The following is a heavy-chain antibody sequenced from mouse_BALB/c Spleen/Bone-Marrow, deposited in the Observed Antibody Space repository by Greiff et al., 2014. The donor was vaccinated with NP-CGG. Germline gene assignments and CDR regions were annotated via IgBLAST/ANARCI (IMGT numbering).Heavy chain of an antibody. CDR1: GFNIKDYY. V-gene: IGHV14-4*02. D-gene: IGHD2-4*01. CDR3: NARGDYDFDYFDY. Sequence: EVQLQQPGAELVRSGASVKLSCTASGFNIKDYYMHWVKQRPEQGLEWIGWIDPENGDTEYAPKFQGKATMTADTSSNTAYLQLGSLTSEDTAVYYCNARGDYDFDYFDYWGQGTTLTVSS. J-gene: IGHJ2*01. CDR2: IDPENGDT.